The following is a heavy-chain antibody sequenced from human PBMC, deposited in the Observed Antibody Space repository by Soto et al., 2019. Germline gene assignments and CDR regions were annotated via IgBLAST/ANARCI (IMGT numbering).Heavy chain of an antibody. CDR1: GGSFSGYY. V-gene: IGHV4-34*01. CDR2: INHSGST. CDR3: ARGRILWFGESVNWFDP. J-gene: IGHJ5*02. Sequence: PWETLSLTCAVYGGSFSGYYWSWIRQPPGKGLEWIGEINHSGSTNYNPSLKSRVTISVDTSKNQFSLKLSSVTAADTAVYYCARGRILWFGESVNWFDPWGQGTLVTVS. D-gene: IGHD3-10*01.